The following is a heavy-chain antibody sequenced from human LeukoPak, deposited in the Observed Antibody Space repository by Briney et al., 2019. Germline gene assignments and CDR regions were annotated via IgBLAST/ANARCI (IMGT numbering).Heavy chain of an antibody. CDR1: GGSFSGYY. D-gene: IGHD3-22*01. CDR2: INHSGST. Sequence: SETLSLTCAVYGGSFSGYYWSWIRQPPGKGLEWIGEINHSGSTNYNPSLKSRVTISVDTSKNQFSLKLSSVTAADTAVYYCARVRDRSGYFYDFDYWGQGTLVTVSS. V-gene: IGHV4-34*01. J-gene: IGHJ4*02. CDR3: ARVRDRSGYFYDFDY.